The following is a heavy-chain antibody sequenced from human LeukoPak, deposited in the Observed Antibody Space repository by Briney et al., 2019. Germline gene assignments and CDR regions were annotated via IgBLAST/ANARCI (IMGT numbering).Heavy chain of an antibody. CDR1: GYTFTNYY. CDR3: STEDKYCGGANCGKY. V-gene: IGHV1-2*02. CDR2: INPDSGGA. D-gene: IGHD2-21*01. Sequence: ASVKVSCKTSGYTFTNYYVHWVRQAPGQGLEWMGYINPDSGGADYDQRFQGRVTMTRDKSISTVYMELSSLRSDDTAVYYCSTEDKYCGGANCGKYWGQGTLVTVSS. J-gene: IGHJ4*02.